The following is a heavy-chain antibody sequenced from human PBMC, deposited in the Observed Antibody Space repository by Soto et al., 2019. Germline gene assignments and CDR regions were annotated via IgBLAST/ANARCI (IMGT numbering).Heavy chain of an antibody. CDR2: IYPGDSDT. Sequence: PGESLKSSFKGSGYNLNKYWIAWVRQMPGKVLELMAIIYPGDSDTRYSPSLQGQVTISADTSISTAYLLWSSLKASDTAMYYCARLDWFGDRIFYFWGHGTLVTVSS. V-gene: IGHV5-51*01. J-gene: IGHJ4*01. D-gene: IGHD3-9*01. CDR1: GYNLNKYW. CDR3: ARLDWFGDRIFYF.